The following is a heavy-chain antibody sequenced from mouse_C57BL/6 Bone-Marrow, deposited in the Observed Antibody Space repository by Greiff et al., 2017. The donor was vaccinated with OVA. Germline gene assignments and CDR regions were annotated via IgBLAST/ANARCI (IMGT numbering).Heavy chain of an antibody. CDR2: ISSGSSTI. CDR3: AREELRWYYFDY. J-gene: IGHJ2*01. D-gene: IGHD1-1*02. V-gene: IGHV5-17*01. Sequence: EVKVEESGGGLVKPGGSLKLSCAASGFTFSDYGMHWVRQAPEKGLEWVAYISSGSSTIYYADTVKGRFTISRDNAKNTLFLQMTSLRSEDTAMYYCAREELRWYYFDYWGQGTTLTVSS. CDR1: GFTFSDYG.